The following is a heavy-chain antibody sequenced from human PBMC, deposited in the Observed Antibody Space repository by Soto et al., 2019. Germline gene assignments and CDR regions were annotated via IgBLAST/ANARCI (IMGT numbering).Heavy chain of an antibody. Sequence: SETLSLTCAVSGGSISSSNWWSWVRQPPGKGLEWIGEIYHSGSTNYNPSLKSRVTISVDKSKNQFSLKLSSVTAADTAVYYRARRDIVVVPAAMGEYYYYGMDVWGQGTTVTVSS. D-gene: IGHD2-2*01. J-gene: IGHJ6*02. CDR1: GGSISSSNW. CDR2: IYHSGST. V-gene: IGHV4-4*02. CDR3: ARRDIVVVPAAMGEYYYYGMDV.